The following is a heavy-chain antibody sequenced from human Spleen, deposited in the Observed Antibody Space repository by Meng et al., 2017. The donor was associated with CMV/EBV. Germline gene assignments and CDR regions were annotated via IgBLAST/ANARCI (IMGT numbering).Heavy chain of an antibody. Sequence: CAVSGGSFSGYYWIWIRQSPGKGLEWIGDIDYTGYTRYSPSLKSRLTISADTSNNQFSLRLISVTAADTALYYCARGPETTSRIDYWGQGALVTVSS. CDR2: IDYTGYT. CDR1: GGSFSGYY. V-gene: IGHV4-34*01. D-gene: IGHD2-2*01. J-gene: IGHJ4*02. CDR3: ARGPETTSRIDY.